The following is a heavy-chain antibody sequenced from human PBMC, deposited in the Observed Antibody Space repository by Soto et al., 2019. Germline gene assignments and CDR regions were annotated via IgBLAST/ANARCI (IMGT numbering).Heavy chain of an antibody. Sequence: SGPTLVNPTQTLTLTCTFSGFSLSTSGVGVGWIRQPPGKALEWLALIYWDDDKSYSPSLESRLTITKDNSKNQVVLTMTNMDPVDTATYYCAHAYPHGVLGVVVSGRFDPWGQGTLVTVSS. CDR1: GFSLSTSGVG. D-gene: IGHD3-3*01. V-gene: IGHV2-5*02. J-gene: IGHJ5*02. CDR3: AHAYPHGVLGVVVSGRFDP. CDR2: IYWDDDK.